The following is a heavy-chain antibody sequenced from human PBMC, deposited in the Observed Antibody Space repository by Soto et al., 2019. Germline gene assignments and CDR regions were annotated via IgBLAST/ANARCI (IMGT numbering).Heavy chain of an antibody. Sequence: XETLSLTCTVAGCSISSYFWSWIRQPPGKGLEWIGYIYYSGSTNYNPSLKSRVTISVDTSKNQFSLRLSSVTAADTAVYYCANYDSSGFGIWGWGQGTLVTVSS. V-gene: IGHV4-59*01. CDR3: ANYDSSGFGIWG. D-gene: IGHD3-22*01. CDR1: GCSISSYF. CDR2: IYYSGST. J-gene: IGHJ4*02.